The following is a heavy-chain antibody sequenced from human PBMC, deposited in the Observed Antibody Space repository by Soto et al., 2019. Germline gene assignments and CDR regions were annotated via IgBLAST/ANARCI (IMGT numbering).Heavy chain of an antibody. CDR1: GVSFKSYA. D-gene: IGHD5-18*01. Sequence: XGSLRLSCSASGVSFKSYAIHWVRQAPGKGLDWVAVVSYDGSNKFYADSVKGRFTISRDDSKNTVFLQMNSLRVEDTAVFYCARDRPGGYGYSWDDFLYYYGMDVWGQGTTVTVSS. CDR3: ARDRPGGYGYSWDDFLYYYGMDV. CDR2: VSYDGSNK. J-gene: IGHJ6*02. V-gene: IGHV3-30-3*01.